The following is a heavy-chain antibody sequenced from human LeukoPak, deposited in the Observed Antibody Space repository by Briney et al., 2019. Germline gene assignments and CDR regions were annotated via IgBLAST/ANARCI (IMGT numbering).Heavy chain of an antibody. V-gene: IGHV4-39*01. CDR3: ASRSPLLAVLTSHYYAY. CDR2: ISYNGNT. Sequence: SETLSLTCTVSGGSISSNNYFWGWICQPPGKGLEWIGEISYNGNTYYNPSLKSRVTISVDTSKNQFSLKLSSVIAADTAVYYCASRSPLLAVLTSHYYAYWGQAPLVTLSS. J-gene: IGHJ4*02. CDR1: GGSISSNNYF. D-gene: IGHD4/OR15-4a*01.